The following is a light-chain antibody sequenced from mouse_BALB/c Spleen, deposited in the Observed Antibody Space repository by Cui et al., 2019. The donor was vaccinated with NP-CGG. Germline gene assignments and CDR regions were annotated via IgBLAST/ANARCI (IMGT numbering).Light chain of an antibody. CDR2: GTN. CDR3: ALWYSNHWV. Sequence: QAVVTPESSLTTSPAETVTLPFRSSTWPLTTSNYANWVQEKPDHLVTGLIGGTNNRAPGVPARFSGSLIGDKAALTITGAQTEDETIYFCALWYSNHWVFGGGTKLTVL. J-gene: IGLJ1*01. V-gene: IGLV1*01. CDR1: TWPLTTSNY.